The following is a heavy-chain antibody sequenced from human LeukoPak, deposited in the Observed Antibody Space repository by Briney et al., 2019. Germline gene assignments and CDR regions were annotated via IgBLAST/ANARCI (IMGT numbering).Heavy chain of an antibody. D-gene: IGHD2-2*01. CDR3: ACPLLGVVPASRLFVFDP. CDR1: GYTFTGYY. V-gene: IGHV1-2*02. Sequence: ASVKVSCKASGYTFTGYYMHWVRQAPGQGLEWMGWISPNSGGTNYAQKFQGRVTMTRDTSISTAYMELSRLRSDDTAVYYCACPLLGVVPASRLFVFDPWGQVTLVTGSS. J-gene: IGHJ5*01. CDR2: ISPNSGGT.